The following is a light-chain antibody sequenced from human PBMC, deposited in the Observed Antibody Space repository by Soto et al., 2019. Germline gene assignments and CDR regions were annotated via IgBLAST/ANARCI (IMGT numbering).Light chain of an antibody. Sequence: DIQMTQSPSSLSASVGDRVTITCRASQSIRSYLNWYQQKPGKPPKLLIYAASSLQSGVPSRFSGSRSAKDFTLTISSLQPKDFATYYCQQSYSTLWTFGQGTKVEIK. CDR3: QQSYSTLWT. J-gene: IGKJ1*01. V-gene: IGKV1-39*01. CDR1: QSIRSY. CDR2: AAS.